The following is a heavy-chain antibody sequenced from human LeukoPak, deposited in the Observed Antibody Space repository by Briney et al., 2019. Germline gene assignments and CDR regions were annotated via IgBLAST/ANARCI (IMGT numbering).Heavy chain of an antibody. Sequence: ASVKVSCKASGYTFTGYYMHWVRQAPGQGLEWMGWINPNSGGTNYAQKFQGRVTITRDTSISTAYMELSRLRSDDTAVYYCARGYSSSWYEDWFDPWGQGTLVTVSS. CDR2: INPNSGGT. J-gene: IGHJ5*02. D-gene: IGHD6-13*01. V-gene: IGHV1-2*02. CDR3: ARGYSSSWYEDWFDP. CDR1: GYTFTGYY.